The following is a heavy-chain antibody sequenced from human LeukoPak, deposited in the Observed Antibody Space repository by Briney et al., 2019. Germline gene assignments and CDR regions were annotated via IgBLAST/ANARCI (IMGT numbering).Heavy chain of an antibody. D-gene: IGHD1-26*01. J-gene: IGHJ4*02. CDR3: ATGYSGSYYSDY. Sequence: ASVKVSCKVSGYTLTELSMHWVRQAPGKGLEWMGGFDPEDGETIYVQKFQGRVTMTEDTSTDTAYMELSSLRSEDTAVYYCATGYSGSYYSDYWGQGTLSPSPQ. V-gene: IGHV1-24*01. CDR1: GYTLTELS. CDR2: FDPEDGET.